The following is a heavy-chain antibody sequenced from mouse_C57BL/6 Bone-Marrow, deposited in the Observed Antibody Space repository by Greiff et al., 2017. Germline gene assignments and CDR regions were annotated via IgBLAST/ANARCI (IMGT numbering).Heavy chain of an antibody. CDR1: GYTFTSYW. CDR3: ARWVLRLDYAMDY. J-gene: IGHJ4*01. D-gene: IGHD2-3*01. Sequence: QVQLQQPGAELVKPGASVKMSCKASGYTFTSYWITWVKQRPGQGLEWIGDISPGSGSTNYNEKFKSKATLTVDTSSSTAYMQLSSLTSEDSAVYYCARWVLRLDYAMDYWGQGTSVTVSS. CDR2: ISPGSGST. V-gene: IGHV1-55*01.